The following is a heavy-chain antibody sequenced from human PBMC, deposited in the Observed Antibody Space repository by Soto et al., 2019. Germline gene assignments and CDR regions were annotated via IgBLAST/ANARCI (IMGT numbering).Heavy chain of an antibody. J-gene: IGHJ4*02. CDR3: ARGPREIFGVVIIHPFDY. CDR2: ISHSGST. Sequence: SETLSLTCTVSGGSISSAAYYWSWIRQHPGKDLEWIGYISHSGSTYYTPSLKSRVTISADTSKNQFSLKLNSVTAADTAVYYCARGPREIFGVVIIHPFDYWGQGTLVTVSS. CDR1: GGSISSAAYY. D-gene: IGHD3-3*01. V-gene: IGHV4-31*03.